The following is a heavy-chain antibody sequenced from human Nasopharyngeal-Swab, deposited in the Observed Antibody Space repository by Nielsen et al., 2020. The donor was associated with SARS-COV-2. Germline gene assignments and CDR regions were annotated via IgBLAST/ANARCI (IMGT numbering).Heavy chain of an antibody. CDR3: ARGGQQPL. CDR1: GFTFSTYN. D-gene: IGHD6-13*01. Sequence: LPLTCAASGFTFSTYNMHWVRQAPGKGLEWVSSISGRTTYIYYADSMKGRFTISRDNAKNSLYLQMSSLRAEDTAIYYCARGGQQPLWGQGTLVTVSS. CDR2: ISGRTTYI. V-gene: IGHV3-21*01. J-gene: IGHJ4*02.